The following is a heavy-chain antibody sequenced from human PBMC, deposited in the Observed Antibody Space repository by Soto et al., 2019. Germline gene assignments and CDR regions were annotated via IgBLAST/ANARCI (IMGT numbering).Heavy chain of an antibody. CDR3: ARHSVIAARPLVWFDP. V-gene: IGHV1-18*01. CDR2: ISAYNGNT. D-gene: IGHD6-6*01. Sequence: QVQLVQSGAEVKKPRASVKVSCKASGYTFTSYGISWVRQTPGQGLEWMGWISAYNGNTNYAQKLQGRVTMTTDTSTSTAYMELRSLSSDDTAVYYCARHSVIAARPLVWFDPWGQGTLVTVSS. J-gene: IGHJ5*02. CDR1: GYTFTSYG.